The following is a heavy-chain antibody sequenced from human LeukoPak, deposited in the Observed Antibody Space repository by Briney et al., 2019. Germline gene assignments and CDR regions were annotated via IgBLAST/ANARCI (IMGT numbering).Heavy chain of an antibody. CDR3: AKDIVVVVAATGLFDY. CDR1: GFTFSSYG. J-gene: IGHJ4*02. CDR2: ISGSGGST. Sequence: PGGSLRLSCAASGFTFSSYGMSWVRQAPGKGLEWVSAISGSGGSTYYADSVKGRFTISRDNSKNTLYLQMNSLRAEDTAVYYCAKDIVVVVAATGLFDYWGQGTLVTVSS. V-gene: IGHV3-23*01. D-gene: IGHD2-15*01.